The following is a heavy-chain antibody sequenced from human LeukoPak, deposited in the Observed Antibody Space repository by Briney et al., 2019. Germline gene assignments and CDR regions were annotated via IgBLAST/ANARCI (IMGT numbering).Heavy chain of an antibody. J-gene: IGHJ6*03. CDR3: ARGDYSRDYYYMDV. CDR2: INPNSGGT. D-gene: IGHD4-11*01. Sequence: GASVKVSCKASGYTFTGYYLHWVRRAPVQGLEWMGWINPNSGGTDYAQKFQGRVTMTRDTSINTACMELSRLRSDDTAVYYCARGDYSRDYYYMDVWGKGTTVTVSS. CDR1: GYTFTGYY. V-gene: IGHV1-2*02.